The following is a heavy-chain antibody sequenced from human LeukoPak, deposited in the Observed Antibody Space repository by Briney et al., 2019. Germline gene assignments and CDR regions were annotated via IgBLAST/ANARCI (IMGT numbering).Heavy chain of an antibody. CDR1: GGSFSGYY. V-gene: IGHV4-34*01. D-gene: IGHD3-22*01. J-gene: IGHJ4*02. Sequence: SETLSLTCAVYGGSFSGYYWSWIRQPPGKGLEWIGEINHSGSTNYNPSLKSRDTISVDTSKNQFSLKLSSVTAADTAVYYCARDVPSPYYYDSSGYQTWGQGTLVTVSS. CDR2: INHSGST. CDR3: ARDVPSPYYYDSSGYQT.